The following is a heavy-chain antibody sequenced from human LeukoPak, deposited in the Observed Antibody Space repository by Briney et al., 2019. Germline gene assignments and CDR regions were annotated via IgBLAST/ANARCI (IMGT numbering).Heavy chain of an antibody. V-gene: IGHV4-30-2*01. CDR2: IYHSGST. D-gene: IGHD4-11*01. J-gene: IGHJ5*02. CDR1: GGSISSGGYY. CDR3: ARDRGDSNSAP. Sequence: SETLSLTCTVSGGSISSGGYYWSWIRQPPGKGLEWIGYIYHSGSTYYNPSLKSRVTISVDRSKNQFSLKLSSVTAADTAVYYCARDRGDSNSAPWGQGTLVTVFS.